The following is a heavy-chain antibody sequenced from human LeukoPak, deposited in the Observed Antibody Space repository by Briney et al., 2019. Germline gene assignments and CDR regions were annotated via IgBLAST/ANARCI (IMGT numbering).Heavy chain of an antibody. CDR1: GGSMGGGGYY. D-gene: IGHD1-26*01. V-gene: IGHV4-31*03. Sequence: EPSETLSLTCTVSGGSMGGGGYYWSWIRQHPGKGLEWIGYIYYSGSTYYNPSLKSRVTISVDTSKNQFSLKLSSVTAADTAVYYCARVPPHELTAKTFDYWGQGTLVTVSS. J-gene: IGHJ4*02. CDR2: IYYSGST. CDR3: ARVPPHELTAKTFDY.